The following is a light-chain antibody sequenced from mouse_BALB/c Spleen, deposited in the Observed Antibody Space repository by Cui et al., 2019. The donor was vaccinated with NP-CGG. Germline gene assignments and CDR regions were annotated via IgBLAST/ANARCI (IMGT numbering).Light chain of an antibody. J-gene: IGLJ1*01. V-gene: IGLV1*01. CDR2: GTN. Sequence: QAVVTQESALTTSHGETVPPTCRSRTGAVKNGNCANWVQEKPYHLFTGLIGGTNNRVPGVPARFSGSLIGDKAALTITGAQTEDEAIYFCALWYSNHWVFGGGTKLTVL. CDR3: ALWYSNHWV. CDR1: TGAVKNGNC.